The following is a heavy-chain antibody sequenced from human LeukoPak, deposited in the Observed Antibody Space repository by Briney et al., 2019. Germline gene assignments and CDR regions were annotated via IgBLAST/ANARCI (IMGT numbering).Heavy chain of an antibody. V-gene: IGHV3-30*02. D-gene: IGHD1-26*01. Sequence: GSLRLSCAASGFTFSTYGMHWVRQAPGKGLEWVAFIRYDGSNKYYADSVKGRFTISRDNSKNTLYLQMNSLRREDTAVYYCARDQGGLWELLSEWGQGTLVTVSS. CDR1: GFTFSTYG. CDR3: ARDQGGLWELLSE. CDR2: IRYDGSNK. J-gene: IGHJ4*02.